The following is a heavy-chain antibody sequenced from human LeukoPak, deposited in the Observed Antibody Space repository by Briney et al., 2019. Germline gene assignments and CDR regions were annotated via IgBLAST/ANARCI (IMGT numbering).Heavy chain of an antibody. J-gene: IGHJ4*02. D-gene: IGHD6-13*01. CDR2: IYYSGST. V-gene: IGHV4-39*07. CDR3: ARHLAAAGNIDY. Sequence: PSETLSLTCTVSGGSISSSSYYWGWIRQPPGKGLELIGSIYYSGSTYYNPSLKSRVTISVDTSKNQFSLKLSSVTAADTAVYYCARHLAAAGNIDYWGQGTLVTVSS. CDR1: GGSISSSSYY.